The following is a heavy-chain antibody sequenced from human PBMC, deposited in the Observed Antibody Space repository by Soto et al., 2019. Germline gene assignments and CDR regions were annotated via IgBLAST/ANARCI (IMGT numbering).Heavy chain of an antibody. CDR1: GYTFTSYA. D-gene: IGHD3-10*01. Sequence: ASVKVSCKASGYTFTSYAMHWVRQAPGQRLEWMGWINAGNGNTKYSQKFQGRVTITRDTSASTAYMELSSLRSEDTAVYYCARTTRGIYGSGSYQRYFDYWGQGTLVTVSS. CDR2: INAGNGNT. V-gene: IGHV1-3*01. J-gene: IGHJ4*02. CDR3: ARTTRGIYGSGSYQRYFDY.